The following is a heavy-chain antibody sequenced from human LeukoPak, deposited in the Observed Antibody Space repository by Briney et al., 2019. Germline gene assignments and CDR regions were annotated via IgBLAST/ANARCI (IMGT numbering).Heavy chain of an antibody. V-gene: IGHV1-8*01. D-gene: IGHD3-10*01. CDR2: MNPNSGNT. CDR3: ARGGILWFGESHGAFDI. CDR1: GYTFTSYD. Sequence: ASVKVSCKASGYTFTSYDINWVRQATGQGLEWMGWMNPNSGNTGYAQKFQGRVTMTRNTSISTAYMELSSLRSEDTAVYYCARGGILWFGESHGAFDIWGQGTMVTVSS. J-gene: IGHJ3*02.